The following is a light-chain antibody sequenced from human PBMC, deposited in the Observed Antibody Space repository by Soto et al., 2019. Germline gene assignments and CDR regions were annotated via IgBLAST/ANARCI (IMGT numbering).Light chain of an antibody. V-gene: IGKV3D-20*02. CDR3: QQRSNWPLVT. J-gene: IGKJ3*01. CDR2: GAS. CDR1: QSLRRTY. Sequence: EVVLTQFPDTLSVSPGETATLSCRASQSLRRTYVAWYQHKPGQAPRLLIYGASFRATGISDRFSGRGSGTDFTLSISRLEPEDSAVYYCQQRSNWPLVTFGPGTRVDV.